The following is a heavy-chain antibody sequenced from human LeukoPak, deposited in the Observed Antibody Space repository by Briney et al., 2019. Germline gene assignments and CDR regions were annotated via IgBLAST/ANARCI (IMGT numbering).Heavy chain of an antibody. D-gene: IGHD6-19*01. J-gene: IGHJ4*02. V-gene: IGHV1-69*13. Sequence: ASVKVSCKASGGTFSSYAISWVRQAPGQGLEWMGGIIPIFGTANYAQKFQGRVTITADESTSTAYMELSSLRSEDTAVYYCARSSGWYDYFDYWGQGTLVTVSS. CDR3: ARSSGWYDYFDY. CDR1: GGTFSSYA. CDR2: IIPIFGTA.